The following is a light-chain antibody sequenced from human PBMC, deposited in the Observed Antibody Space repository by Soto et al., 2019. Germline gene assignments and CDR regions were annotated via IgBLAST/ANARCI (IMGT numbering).Light chain of an antibody. CDR2: DAS. Sequence: EFVLTQSPATLSLSPWERATLSCRATESLSSYLAWYQQKPGQAPRLLIYDASNRATGIPARFSGSGSGTDFTLTISSLEPEDFAIYYCQQRSNWPLTFGQGTKVDIK. J-gene: IGKJ1*01. CDR3: QQRSNWPLT. CDR1: ESLSSY. V-gene: IGKV3-11*01.